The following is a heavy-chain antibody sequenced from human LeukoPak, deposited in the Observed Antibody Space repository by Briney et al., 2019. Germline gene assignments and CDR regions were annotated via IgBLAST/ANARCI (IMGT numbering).Heavy chain of an antibody. V-gene: IGHV3-20*04. Sequence: GGSLRLSCAASGFTFDDYGMSWVRQAPGKGLEWVSGINWNGGSTGYADSVKGRFTISRDNAKNSLYLQMNSLRAEDTALYYCARGDGDSYAEYFQHWGQGTLVTVSS. CDR3: ARGDGDSYAEYFQH. CDR2: INWNGGST. CDR1: GFTFDDYG. J-gene: IGHJ1*01. D-gene: IGHD4-17*01.